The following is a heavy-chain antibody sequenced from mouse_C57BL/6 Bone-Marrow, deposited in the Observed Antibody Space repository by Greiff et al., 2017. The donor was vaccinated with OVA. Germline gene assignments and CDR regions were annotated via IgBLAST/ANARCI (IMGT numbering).Heavy chain of an antibody. CDR3: ARHLNYYGSRGFAY. CDR2: ISGGGGNT. D-gene: IGHD1-1*01. Sequence: EVKLVESGGGLVKPGGSLKLSCAASGFTFSSYTMSWVRQTPEKRLEWVATISGGGGNTYYPDSVKGRFTISRDNAKNTLYLQMSSLRSEDTALYYWARHLNYYGSRGFAYWGQGTLVTVSA. CDR1: GFTFSSYT. V-gene: IGHV5-9*01. J-gene: IGHJ3*01.